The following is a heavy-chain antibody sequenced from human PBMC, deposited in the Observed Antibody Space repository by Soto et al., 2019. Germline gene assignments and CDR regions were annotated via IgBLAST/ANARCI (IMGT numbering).Heavy chain of an antibody. D-gene: IGHD3-10*01. CDR1: GFTIGSYG. V-gene: IGHV3-33*01. Sequence: QVLLVESGGGVVQPGTSLRLSCAASGFTIGSYGMHWVRQAPGKGLEWVAGLWYDGDDKYYGDSVKGRLTISRDNSRKTLYLKMNSLRAEATAVYYCVSGPYYGLYYFDSWGQGTLVTVSS. CDR2: LWYDGDDK. J-gene: IGHJ4*02. CDR3: VSGPYYGLYYFDS.